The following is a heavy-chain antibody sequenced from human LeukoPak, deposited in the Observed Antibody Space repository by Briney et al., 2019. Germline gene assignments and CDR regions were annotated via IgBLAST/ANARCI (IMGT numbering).Heavy chain of an antibody. CDR3: ALLAVASDFDY. CDR1: GSPFSVFE. D-gene: IGHD6-19*01. J-gene: IGHJ4*02. CDR2: IGSSGTTR. Sequence: GGSLRLSCAVSGSPFSVFEMNWVRQAPGKGLEWVSNIGSSGTTRYYADSVKGRFSISRDNAKNSLYLQMNSLRVEDTGVYYCALLAVASDFDYWGQRALVTVSS. V-gene: IGHV3-48*03.